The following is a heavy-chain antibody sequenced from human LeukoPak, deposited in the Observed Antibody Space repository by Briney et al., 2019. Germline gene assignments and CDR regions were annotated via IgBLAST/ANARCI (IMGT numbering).Heavy chain of an antibody. J-gene: IGHJ4*02. Sequence: SETLSLTCTVSGYSISSGYYWGWIRPPPGKGLEWIGSIYYSGSTYYNPSLKSRVTISVDTSTNQFSLKLSSVTAADTAVYFCARGLFLPFDYWAREPWSPSPQ. CDR3: ARGLFLPFDY. V-gene: IGHV4-38-2*02. CDR2: IYYSGST. D-gene: IGHD2/OR15-2a*01. CDR1: GYSISSGYY.